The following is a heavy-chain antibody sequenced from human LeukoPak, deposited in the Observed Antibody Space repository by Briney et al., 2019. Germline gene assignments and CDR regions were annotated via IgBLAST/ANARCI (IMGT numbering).Heavy chain of an antibody. V-gene: IGHV3-7*01. D-gene: IGHD4-17*01. CDR1: EFTFSSYW. CDR3: ARGANYGDYYPLYYFDS. J-gene: IGHJ4*02. Sequence: PGGSLRLSCTASEFTFSSYWMSWVRQAPGKGLEWVANIRQDGSERYYLDSVKGRFTISRDNAKKSLYLQMNTLPGEDTAVYYCARGANYGDYYPLYYFDSWGQGTLVTVSS. CDR2: IRQDGSER.